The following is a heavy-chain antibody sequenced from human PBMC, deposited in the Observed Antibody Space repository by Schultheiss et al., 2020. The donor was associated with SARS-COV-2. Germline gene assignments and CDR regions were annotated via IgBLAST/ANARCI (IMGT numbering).Heavy chain of an antibody. V-gene: IGHV3-33*01. J-gene: IGHJ5*02. CDR1: GFTFSSYG. CDR2: IWSDEKTK. Sequence: GGSLRLSCAASGFTFSSYGMHWVRQAPGKGLEWVAVIWSDEKTKYYADSVRGRFAISRDNAKNSLYLQMNSLRAEDTAVYYCARGVDYYDSSGYFQGWFDPWGQGTLVTVSS. CDR3: ARGVDYYDSSGYFQGWFDP. D-gene: IGHD3-22*01.